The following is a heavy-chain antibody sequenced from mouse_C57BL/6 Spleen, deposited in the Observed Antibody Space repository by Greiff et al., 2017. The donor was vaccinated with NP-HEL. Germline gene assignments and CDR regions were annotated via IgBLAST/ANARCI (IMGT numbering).Heavy chain of an antibody. CDR1: GYAFTNYL. Sequence: QVQLQQSGAELVRPGTSVKVSCKASGYAFTNYLIEWVKQRPGQGLEWIGVINPGSGGTNYNEKFKGKATLTADKSSSTAYMQLSSLTSEDSAVYFCARSSNLDYWGQGTTLTVSS. CDR3: ARSSNLDY. CDR2: INPGSGGT. D-gene: IGHD2-5*01. J-gene: IGHJ2*01. V-gene: IGHV1-54*01.